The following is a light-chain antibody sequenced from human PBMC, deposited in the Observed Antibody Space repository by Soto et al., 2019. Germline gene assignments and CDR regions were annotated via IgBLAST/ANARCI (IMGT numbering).Light chain of an antibody. CDR2: KAS. Sequence: DIPMTQSPSTLSASVGDRVTITCRASQSISTWLAWYQHKPGKAPKVLIYKASTLESGVPSRFSGSGSGTEFTLTISSLQPDDFATYYCQQYNSYSRTFGQGTKVEIK. J-gene: IGKJ1*01. CDR3: QQYNSYSRT. V-gene: IGKV1-5*03. CDR1: QSISTW.